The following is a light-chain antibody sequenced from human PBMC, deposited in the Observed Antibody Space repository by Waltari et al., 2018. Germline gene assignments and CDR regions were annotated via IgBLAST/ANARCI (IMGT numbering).Light chain of an antibody. Sequence: QSALTQPASVSGSPGQSITIYCTGTSRDIGDYNFVSWYQHHPGEAPKLVIYDVTKRPSGISNRFSGSKSGNTASLTISGLQAEDEANYVCASYTSSDSFVVFGGGTKLTVL. CDR2: DVT. V-gene: IGLV2-14*03. CDR1: SRDIGDYNF. J-gene: IGLJ2*01. CDR3: ASYTSSDSFVV.